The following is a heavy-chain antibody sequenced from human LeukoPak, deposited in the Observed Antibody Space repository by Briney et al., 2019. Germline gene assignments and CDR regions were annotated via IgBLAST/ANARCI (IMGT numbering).Heavy chain of an antibody. V-gene: IGHV3-74*01. J-gene: IGHJ4*02. CDR2: INADGSFI. Sequence: GGSLRLSCAASGFTFSSYAMHWARQAPGKGLVWVSRINADGSFISYADSVKGRFTISRDNAKNTLYLQMSSLRAEDTAVYYCAGLSGSYYGKYWGQGILVTVPS. CDR3: AGLSGSYYGKY. D-gene: IGHD1-26*01. CDR1: GFTFSSYA.